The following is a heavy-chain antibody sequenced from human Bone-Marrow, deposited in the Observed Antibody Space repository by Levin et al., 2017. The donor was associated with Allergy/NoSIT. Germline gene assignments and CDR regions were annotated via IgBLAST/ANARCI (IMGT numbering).Heavy chain of an antibody. CDR1: GFSFSSYW. J-gene: IGHJ3*02. CDR2: IKLDGSEK. CDR3: RVDAFDI. V-gene: IGHV3-7*01. Sequence: SCAASGFSFSSYWTSWVRQAPGKGLEWVANIKLDGSEKNYVDSVKGRFTISRDNAKNSLYLQMNSLGVEDTAVYYCRVDAFDIWGQGTMVTVSS.